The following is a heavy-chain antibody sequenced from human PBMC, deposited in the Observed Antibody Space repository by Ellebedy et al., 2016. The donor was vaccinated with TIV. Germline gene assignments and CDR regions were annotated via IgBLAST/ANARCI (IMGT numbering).Heavy chain of an antibody. CDR2: IGYDGSKE. J-gene: IGHJ2*01. D-gene: IGHD6-19*01. V-gene: IGHV3-33*08. CDR1: GFTIIDYY. Sequence: GESLKISCAASGFTIIDYYMDWVRQAPGKGLEWVATIGYDGSKEFFADSVKGRFTISRDTSKNTVSLQMNSLRAEDTAVYYCARANRLSSGWSRTYWYLDLWGRGTLVTVSS. CDR3: ARANRLSSGWSRTYWYLDL.